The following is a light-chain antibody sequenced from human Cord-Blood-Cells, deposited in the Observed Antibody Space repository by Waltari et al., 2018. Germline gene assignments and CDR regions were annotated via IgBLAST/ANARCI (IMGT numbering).Light chain of an antibody. V-gene: IGKV1-8*01. CDR3: QQYYSYPYS. Sequence: AIRMTQSPSSFSASTGDRVTITCRASPSLSSDLDGYQQKPRKAPKLLIYAASTLQSGVPSRFSGSGSGTDFTLTISCLQSEDFATYYCQQYYSYPYSFGQGTKLEIK. CDR1: PSLSSD. CDR2: AAS. J-gene: IGKJ2*03.